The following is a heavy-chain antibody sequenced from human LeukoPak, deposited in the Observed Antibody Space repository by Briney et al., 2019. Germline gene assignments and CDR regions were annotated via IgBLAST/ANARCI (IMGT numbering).Heavy chain of an antibody. Sequence: SQTLSLTCAVSGGSISSGGYSWSWIRQPPGKGLEWIGYIYHSGSTYYNPSLKSRVTISVDRSKNQFSLKLSSVTAADTAVYYCARGIIDYHGSGSKPNWFDPWGQGTLVTVSS. V-gene: IGHV4-30-2*01. J-gene: IGHJ5*02. CDR3: ARGIIDYHGSGSKPNWFDP. D-gene: IGHD3-10*01. CDR1: GGSISSGGYS. CDR2: IYHSGST.